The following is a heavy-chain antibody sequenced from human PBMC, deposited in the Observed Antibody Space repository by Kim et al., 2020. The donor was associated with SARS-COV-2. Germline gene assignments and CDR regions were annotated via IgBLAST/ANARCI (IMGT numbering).Heavy chain of an antibody. Sequence: SSYIYYADSGKGRFTISRDNAKNSLYLQMNSLRAEDTAVYYCARERFLDYWGQGTLVTGSS. CDR2: SSYI. J-gene: IGHJ4*02. V-gene: IGHV3-21*01. CDR3: ARERFLDY. D-gene: IGHD3-3*01.